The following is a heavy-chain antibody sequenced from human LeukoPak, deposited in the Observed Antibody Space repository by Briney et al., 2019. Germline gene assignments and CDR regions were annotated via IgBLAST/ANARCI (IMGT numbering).Heavy chain of an antibody. CDR3: ARDSITIFGVVPDY. CDR1: GFTFSSYW. J-gene: IGHJ4*02. D-gene: IGHD3-3*01. CDR2: IKQDGSEK. V-gene: IGHV3-7*01. Sequence: PGGSLRLSCAASGFTFSSYWMSWVRQAPGKGLEWVANIKQDGSEKYYVDSVKGRFTISRDNAKNSLYLQMNSLRAEDTAVYYCARDSITIFGVVPDYWGQGTLVTVSS.